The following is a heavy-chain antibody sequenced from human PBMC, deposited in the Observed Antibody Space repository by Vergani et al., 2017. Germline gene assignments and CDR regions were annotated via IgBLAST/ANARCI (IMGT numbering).Heavy chain of an antibody. Sequence: QVQLVESGGGVVQPGRSLRLSCAASGFTFNQYGMHWVRQAPGKGLEWVAVTWYDGNNKPYADSVKGRFTISRDNSESTMYLQMNSLRDEDTGVYYCARDWRLLYNRFDPWGQGTLVTVSS. D-gene: IGHD1-14*01. J-gene: IGHJ5*02. CDR2: TWYDGNNK. CDR1: GFTFNQYG. CDR3: ARDWRLLYNRFDP. V-gene: IGHV3-33*01.